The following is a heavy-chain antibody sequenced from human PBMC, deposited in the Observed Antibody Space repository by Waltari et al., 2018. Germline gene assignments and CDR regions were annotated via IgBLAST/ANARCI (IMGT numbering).Heavy chain of an antibody. J-gene: IGHJ4*02. V-gene: IGHV2-70*15. CDR2: IDWDDDK. CDR1: GFSLSTSGMC. CDR3: ARVSLYCTNGVCYTGPYDY. D-gene: IGHD2-8*01. Sequence: QVTLRESGPALVKPTQTLTLTCTFSGFSLSTSGMCVSWIRQPPGKALEWLARIDWDDDKYYSTSLKTRLTISKDTSKNQVVLTMTNMDPVDTATYYCARVSLYCTNGVCYTGPYDYWGQGTLVTVSS.